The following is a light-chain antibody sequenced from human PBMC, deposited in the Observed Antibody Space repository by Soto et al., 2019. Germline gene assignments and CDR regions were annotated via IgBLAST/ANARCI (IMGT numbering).Light chain of an antibody. CDR2: YAS. Sequence: DSQMTQSPYSLSESVGDTVTITCRASQDISNFLAWFQQKPGKAPKSLIFYASSLQSGVPSKFSGSGSGTDFTLTISSLQPEDFATYYCQQYHSYPVTFGGGTKVEIK. V-gene: IGKV1-16*02. J-gene: IGKJ4*01. CDR1: QDISNF. CDR3: QQYHSYPVT.